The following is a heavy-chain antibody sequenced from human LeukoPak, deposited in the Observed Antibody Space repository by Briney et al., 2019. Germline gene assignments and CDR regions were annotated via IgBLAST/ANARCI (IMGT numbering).Heavy chain of an antibody. D-gene: IGHD1-26*01. CDR2: ITGRGDHT. V-gene: IGHV3-23*01. J-gene: IGHJ4*02. CDR3: ARGGSVGSYYYFDY. CDR1: GFTFSSYA. Sequence: GGSLRLSCVVSGFTFSSYAMTWVRQAPGKGLEWVSGITGRGDHTYYADSVKGRFTTSRDNSKNTLFLQMNSLRAEDTAVYFCARGGSVGSYYYFDYWGQGTLVTVSS.